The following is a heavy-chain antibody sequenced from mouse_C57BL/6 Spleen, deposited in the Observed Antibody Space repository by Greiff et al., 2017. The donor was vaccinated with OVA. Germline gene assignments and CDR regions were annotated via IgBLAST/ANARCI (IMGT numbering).Heavy chain of an antibody. D-gene: IGHD2-3*01. CDR2: IDPSDSYT. Sequence: QVQLQQPGAELVKPGASVKLSCKASGYTFTSYWMQWVKQRPGQGLEWIGEIDPSDSYTNYNQKFKGKATLTVDTSSSTAYMQLSSLTSEDSAVYYCARGWEGDAMDYWGQGTSVTVSS. J-gene: IGHJ4*01. CDR1: GYTFTSYW. CDR3: ARGWEGDAMDY. V-gene: IGHV1-50*01.